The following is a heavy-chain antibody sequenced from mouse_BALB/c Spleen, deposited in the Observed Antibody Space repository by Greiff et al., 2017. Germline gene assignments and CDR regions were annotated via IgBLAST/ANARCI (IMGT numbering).Heavy chain of an antibody. V-gene: IGHV1S29*02. CDR3: ARPLPYAMDY. Sequence: VHVKQSGPELVKPGASVKISCKASGYTFTDYNMHWVKQSHGKSLEWIGYIYPYNGGTGYNQKFKSKATLTVDNSSSTAYMELRSLTSEDSAVYYCARPLPYAMDYWGQGTSVTVSS. CDR2: IYPYNGGT. CDR1: GYTFTDYN. J-gene: IGHJ4*01.